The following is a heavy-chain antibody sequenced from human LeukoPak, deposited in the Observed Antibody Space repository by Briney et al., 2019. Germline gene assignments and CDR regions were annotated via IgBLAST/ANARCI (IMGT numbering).Heavy chain of an antibody. CDR1: GYTFTNYY. D-gene: IGHD3-9*01. CDR2: INLIAGLT. Sequence: ASVKLSCKASGYTFTNYYIHWLRQAPGQGPEWMGMINLIAGLTHYAPKFQGRVAMTRDTSTSTVYMELSSLGSEDTAVYYCARDRGYFDWFPPKSYGMDVWGQGTTVTVSS. CDR3: ARDRGYFDWFPPKSYGMDV. V-gene: IGHV1-46*01. J-gene: IGHJ6*02.